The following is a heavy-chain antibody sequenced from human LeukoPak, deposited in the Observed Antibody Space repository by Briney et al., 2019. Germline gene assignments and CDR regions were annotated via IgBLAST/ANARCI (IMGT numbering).Heavy chain of an antibody. Sequence: PGGSLRLSCAASGFTFSSYGMHWVRQAPGKGLEWVAFIRYDGSNKYYADSVKGRFTISRDNSKNTLYLQMNSLRAEDTAVYYCAKAAIAAPGFRYFQHWGQGTLVAVSS. J-gene: IGHJ1*01. V-gene: IGHV3-30*02. D-gene: IGHD2-2*02. CDR3: AKAAIAAPGFRYFQH. CDR2: IRYDGSNK. CDR1: GFTFSSYG.